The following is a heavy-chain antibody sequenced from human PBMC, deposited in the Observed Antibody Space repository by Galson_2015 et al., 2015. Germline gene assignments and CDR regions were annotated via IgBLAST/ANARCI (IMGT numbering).Heavy chain of an antibody. V-gene: IGHV5-51*01. J-gene: IGHJ4*02. Sequence: QSGAEVKRPGESLKISFEGSGYSFTNYWIAWVRQMPGKGLEWIGIIYPGDSNTRYSPSFQGQVTISADKSISTTYLQWSSLKASDTAIYYCARHFYGSGAYYLDYWGQGTLVTVSS. CDR1: GYSFTNYW. CDR3: ARHFYGSGAYYLDY. CDR2: IYPGDSNT. D-gene: IGHD3-10*01.